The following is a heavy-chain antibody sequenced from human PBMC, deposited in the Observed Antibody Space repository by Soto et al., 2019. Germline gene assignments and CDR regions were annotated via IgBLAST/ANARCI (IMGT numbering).Heavy chain of an antibody. D-gene: IGHD3-3*01. CDR2: ISAYNGKT. CDR1: GYTFSVLG. V-gene: IGHV1-18*01. J-gene: IGHJ4*02. Sequence: ASVKVSWKASGYTFSVLGVSWGRQAPGQGLEWMGGISAYNGKTTYAQKLQGRVTTTTDTSTSTAHMELRSLRSDAPAVYYCATVFGCWSGCFGYCRKGTMVTASS. CDR3: ATVFGCWSGCFGY.